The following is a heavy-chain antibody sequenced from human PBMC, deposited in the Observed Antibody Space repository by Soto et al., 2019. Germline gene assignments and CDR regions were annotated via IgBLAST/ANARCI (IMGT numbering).Heavy chain of an antibody. V-gene: IGHV4-39*01. Sequence: QLQLQESGPGLVKPSETLSLTCTVSGGSISSSSYYWGWIRQPPGKGLEWIGSIYYSGSTYYNPSLKSRLTISVDTSKTQFSLKLSSVSAADTAVYYCARGHGGITVFGAPGHFDYWGQGTLVTVSS. J-gene: IGHJ4*02. CDR3: ARGHGGITVFGAPGHFDY. CDR1: GGSISSSSYY. CDR2: IYYSGST. D-gene: IGHD3-3*01.